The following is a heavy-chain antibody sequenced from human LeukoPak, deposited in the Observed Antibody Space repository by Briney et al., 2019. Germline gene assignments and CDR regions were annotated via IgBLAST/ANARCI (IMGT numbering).Heavy chain of an antibody. D-gene: IGHD3-22*01. J-gene: IGHJ4*02. CDR2: ISGSGGST. CDR3: AKGLRGVVINFDY. V-gene: IGHV3-23*01. Sequence: PGGSLRLSCAAPGFTFSNYGMSWVRQAPGKGLEWVSAISGSGGSTYYADSVKGRFTISRDNSKNTVYLQMNSLRADDTAVYYCAKGLRGVVINFDYWGQGTLVTVSS. CDR1: GFTFSNYG.